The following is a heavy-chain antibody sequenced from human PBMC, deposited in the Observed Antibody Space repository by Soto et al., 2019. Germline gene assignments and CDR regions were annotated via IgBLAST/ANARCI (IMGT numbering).Heavy chain of an antibody. J-gene: IGHJ4*02. CDR3: AKDYYYYDSSGYSPPGY. CDR2: ISYDGSNK. V-gene: IGHV3-30*18. D-gene: IGHD3-22*01. CDR1: GFTCSSYG. Sequence: QVQLVESGGGVVQPGRSLRLSCAASGFTCSSYGMHWVRQAPGKGLEWVAVISYDGSNKYYADSVKGRFTISRDNSKNSLYLQMNSVRAEDTAVYYCAKDYYYYDSSGYSPPGYWGQGTLVTVSS.